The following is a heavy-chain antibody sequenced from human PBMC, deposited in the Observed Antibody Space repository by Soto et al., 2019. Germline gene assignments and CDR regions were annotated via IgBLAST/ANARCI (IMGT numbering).Heavy chain of an antibody. J-gene: IGHJ4*02. CDR1: GFTFSSYA. V-gene: IGHV3-23*01. CDR3: ALSTNGGSPY. CDR2: ISGSGGST. D-gene: IGHD2-8*01. Sequence: PGGSLRLSCAASGFTFSSYAMSWVRQAPGKGLEWVSSISGSGGSTYYADSVKGRFTISRDNSKNTLYLQMNSLRAEETALYYCALSTNGGSPYWGQGTLVTVSS.